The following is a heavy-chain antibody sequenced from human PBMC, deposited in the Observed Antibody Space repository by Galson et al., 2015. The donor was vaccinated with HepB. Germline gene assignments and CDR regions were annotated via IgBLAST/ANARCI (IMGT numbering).Heavy chain of an antibody. J-gene: IGHJ5*02. D-gene: IGHD2-15*01. CDR2: ISGSGNSK. V-gene: IGHV3-23*01. CDR3: AKDRVGYCNGGTCYWFDP. CDR1: GFTFSDYA. Sequence: SLRLSCAASGFTFSDYAMGWVRQAPGKGPEWVSGISGSGNSKYYEDSVKGRFAISRDNSKNTLYLQMNSLRAEDTAVYYCAKDRVGYCNGGTCYWFDPWGQGTLVTVSS.